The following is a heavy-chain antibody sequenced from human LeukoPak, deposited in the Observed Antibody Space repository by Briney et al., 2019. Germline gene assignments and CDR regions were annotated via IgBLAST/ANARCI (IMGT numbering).Heavy chain of an antibody. V-gene: IGHV4-59*08. CDR3: ARQSGSYYPGWFDP. Sequence: SETLSLTCTVSGGSNSSYYWSWIQQPPGKALEWIGYIYYSGSTNYNPSLKSRVTISVDTSKNQFSLKLSSVTAADTAVYYCARQSGSYYPGWFDPWGQGTLVTVSS. CDR2: IYYSGST. J-gene: IGHJ5*02. D-gene: IGHD1-26*01. CDR1: GGSNSSYY.